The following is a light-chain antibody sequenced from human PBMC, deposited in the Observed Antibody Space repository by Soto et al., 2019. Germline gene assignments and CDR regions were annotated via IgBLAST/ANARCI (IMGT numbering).Light chain of an antibody. CDR3: HQYGSSPYT. Sequence: EIVLTQSPGTLSLSPGEGATLSCRASQSISNDYLAWYQQKPGQSPRLLIYRASSRATGIPDRFSGSGSGTDFTLTISRLEPEDFAVYYCHQYGSSPYTFGQGTKLEIK. V-gene: IGKV3-20*01. J-gene: IGKJ2*01. CDR1: QSISNDY. CDR2: RAS.